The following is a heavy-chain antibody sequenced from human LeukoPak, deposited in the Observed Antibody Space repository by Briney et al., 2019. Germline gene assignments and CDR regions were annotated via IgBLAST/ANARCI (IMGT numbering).Heavy chain of an antibody. J-gene: IGHJ3*02. D-gene: IGHD6-13*01. CDR1: GFTLSNYW. CDR3: AKEGSSWYLGVDAFDI. V-gene: IGHV3-74*01. Sequence: GGSLRLSCAASGFTLSNYWMHWVRQAPGKGLVWVSRFTADGSNTAYADSVKGRFTISSDNAKNTLYLQMNSLRAEDTAVYYCAKEGSSWYLGVDAFDIWGQGTMVTVSS. CDR2: FTADGSNT.